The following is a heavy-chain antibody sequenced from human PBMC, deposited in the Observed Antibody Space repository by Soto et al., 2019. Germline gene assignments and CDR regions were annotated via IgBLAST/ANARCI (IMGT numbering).Heavy chain of an antibody. J-gene: IGHJ5*02. CDR1: GDVFSTDT. Sequence: QVVLLQSGADVKEPGSSVNISCKTFGDVFSTDTINWVRQAPGQGLLWMGSIIPFLNLSNIAPTLMDQSSITADESTGTAYLKLPDPTREDTAIYFCAQLGAQNDHCGHGSQITVSS. V-gene: IGHV1-69*09. D-gene: IGHD3-16*01. CDR3: AQLGAQNDH. CDR2: IIPFLNLS.